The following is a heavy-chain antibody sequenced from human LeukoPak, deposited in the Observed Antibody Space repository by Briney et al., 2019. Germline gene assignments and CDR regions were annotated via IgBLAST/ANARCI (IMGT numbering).Heavy chain of an antibody. CDR3: AKDHIAYCSSTSCYGGMDY. V-gene: IGHV3-30*02. D-gene: IGHD2-2*01. Sequence: GGSLRLSCAASGFTFSSYGMHWVRQDPGKGLEWVAFIRYDGSNKYYADSVKGRFTISRDSSKNTLYLQMNSLRAEDTAVYYCAKDHIAYCSSTSCYGGMDYWGQGTLVTVSS. CDR1: GFTFSSYG. CDR2: IRYDGSNK. J-gene: IGHJ4*02.